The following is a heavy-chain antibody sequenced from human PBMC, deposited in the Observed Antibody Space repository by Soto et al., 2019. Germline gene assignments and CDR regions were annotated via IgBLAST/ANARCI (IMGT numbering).Heavy chain of an antibody. J-gene: IGHJ3*02. Sequence: QVQLQESGPGLVKPSQTLSLTCTVSGDSISSGGYYWSWIRQHPGKGLEWIGYIYYSGRTYYNPSLKSRITISVDTSKNQFSLELRSVTSADTAVYYCAREVDGSGSYYVDIWGQGTMVTVSS. CDR1: GDSISSGGYY. CDR2: IYYSGRT. V-gene: IGHV4-31*03. CDR3: AREVDGSGSYYVDI. D-gene: IGHD3-10*01.